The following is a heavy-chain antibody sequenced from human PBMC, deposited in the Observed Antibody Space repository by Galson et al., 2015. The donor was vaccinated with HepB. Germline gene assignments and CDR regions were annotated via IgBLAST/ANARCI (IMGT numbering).Heavy chain of an antibody. CDR3: AKDRAVWELLVFDY. CDR1: GFTFSDYY. J-gene: IGHJ4*02. V-gene: IGHV3-11*06. D-gene: IGHD1-26*01. Sequence: SLRLSCAASGFTFSDYYMSWIRQAPGKGLEWVSYISSSSSYTNYADSVKGRFTISRDNAKNSLYLQMNSLRAEDTAVYYCAKDRAVWELLVFDYWGQGTLVTVSS. CDR2: ISSSSSYT.